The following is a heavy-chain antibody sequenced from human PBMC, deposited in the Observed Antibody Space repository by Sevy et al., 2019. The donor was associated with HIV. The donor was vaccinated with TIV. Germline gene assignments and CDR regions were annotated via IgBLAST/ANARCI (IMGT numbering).Heavy chain of an antibody. J-gene: IGHJ6*02. D-gene: IGHD3-3*01. CDR1: GFTFSSYW. CDR3: ARVESYDFWSGYSPIYYYYYGMDV. CDR2: IKQDGSEK. V-gene: IGHV3-7*03. Sequence: GGSLRLSCAASGFTFSSYWMSWVRQAPGKGLVWVANIKQDGSEKYYVDSVKGRFTISRDNAKNSLYLQMNSLRAEDTAVYYCARVESYDFWSGYSPIYYYYYGMDVWGQGTTVTVSS.